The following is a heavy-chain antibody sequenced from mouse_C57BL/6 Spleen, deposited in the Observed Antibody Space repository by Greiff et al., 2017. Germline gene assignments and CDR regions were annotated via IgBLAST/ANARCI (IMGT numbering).Heavy chain of an antibody. CDR3: ARWGYGSSSPFDY. CDR1: GYTFTSYW. Sequence: QLQQPGAELVMPGASVKLSCKASGYTFTSYWMHWVKQRPGQGLEWIGEIDPSDSYTNYNQKFKGKSTLTVDKSSSTAYMQLSSLTSEDSAVYYCARWGYGSSSPFDYWGQGTTLTVSS. J-gene: IGHJ2*01. CDR2: IDPSDSYT. D-gene: IGHD1-1*01. V-gene: IGHV1-69*01.